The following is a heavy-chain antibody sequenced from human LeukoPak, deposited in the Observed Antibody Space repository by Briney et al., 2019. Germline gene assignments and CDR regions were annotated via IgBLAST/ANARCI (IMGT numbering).Heavy chain of an antibody. CDR1: GYTFTSYD. CDR2: MNPNSGNT. CDR3: ARGPLVRLPSSFDP. J-gene: IGHJ5*02. V-gene: IGHV1-8*01. Sequence: ASVKVSCKASGYTFTSYDINWVRQATGQGLEWMGWMNPNSGNTGSAQRFQGRVTMTRDTSLSTAYMELSSLTSEDTAVYYCARGPLVRLPSSFDPWGQGTLVTASS. D-gene: IGHD3-16*02.